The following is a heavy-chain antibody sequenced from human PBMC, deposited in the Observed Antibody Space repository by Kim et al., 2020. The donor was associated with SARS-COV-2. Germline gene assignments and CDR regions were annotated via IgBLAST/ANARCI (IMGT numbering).Heavy chain of an antibody. J-gene: IGHJ5*01. CDR3: ATETRFGDASWEGIDNW. CDR1: GFTVSSNY. CDR2: IYSDGRT. V-gene: IGHV3-53*01. Sequence: GGSLRLSCAISGFTVSSNYMSWVRQAPGKGLEWVSVIYSDGRTFYIDSVKGRFTISRDNSKNTLYLQMNSLRAEDTAVYYCATETRFGDASWEGIDNW. D-gene: IGHD3-16*01.